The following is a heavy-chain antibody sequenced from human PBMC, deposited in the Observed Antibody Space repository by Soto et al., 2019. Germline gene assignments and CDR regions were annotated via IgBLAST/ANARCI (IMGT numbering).Heavy chain of an antibody. V-gene: IGHV3-30*03. CDR1: GFTFSSYG. J-gene: IGHJ4*02. CDR3: ARKSRDGPFDY. CDR2: ISYDGSNK. Sequence: QVQLVESGGGVVQPGRSLRLSCAASGFTFSSYGMHWVRQAPGKGLEWVAVISYDGSNKYYADSVKGRFTISRDNSKNTLYLQMNSLRAEDTAVYYCARKSRDGPFDYWGQGTLVTVSS.